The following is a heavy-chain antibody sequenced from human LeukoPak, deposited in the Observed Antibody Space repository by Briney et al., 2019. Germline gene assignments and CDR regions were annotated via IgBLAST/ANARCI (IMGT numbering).Heavy chain of an antibody. V-gene: IGHV4-34*01. Sequence: SETLSLTCAVYGGSFSGYYWSWIRQPPGKGLEWIGEINHSGSTNYNPSLKSRVTMSVDTSKNQFSLKLSSVTAADTAVYYCARVGVVVVPAATITYYYYMDVWGKGTTVTVSS. CDR2: INHSGST. CDR1: GGSFSGYY. J-gene: IGHJ6*03. D-gene: IGHD2-2*01. CDR3: ARVGVVVVPAATITYYYYMDV.